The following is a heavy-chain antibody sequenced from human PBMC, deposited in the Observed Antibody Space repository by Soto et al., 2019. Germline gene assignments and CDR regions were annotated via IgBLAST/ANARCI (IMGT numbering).Heavy chain of an antibody. CDR2: ISAYNGNT. V-gene: IGHV1-18*01. CDR3: ASSFGRLGSSALYYYGMDV. J-gene: IGHJ6*02. CDR1: GYTFTNYD. D-gene: IGHD3-10*01. Sequence: QVQLVQSGAEVKKPGASVKVSCKASGYTFTNYDITWVRQAPGQGLEWMGWISAYNGNTNYAQKLQGRVTMTTDTSTSTAYMELRSLRSDDTAVYYCASSFGRLGSSALYYYGMDVWGQGTTVTVSS.